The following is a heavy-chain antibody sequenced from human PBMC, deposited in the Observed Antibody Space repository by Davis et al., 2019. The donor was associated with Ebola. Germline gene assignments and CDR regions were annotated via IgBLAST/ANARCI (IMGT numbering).Heavy chain of an antibody. V-gene: IGHV3-23*01. CDR2: IRGSGGTT. CDR1: GFTFSSYA. J-gene: IGHJ5*02. Sequence: GESLKISCAASGFTFSSYAMSWVRQAPGKGLEWVSAIRGSGGTTYYGDSVKGRFTISRDNSKSTMYLQMSSLRAEDTAVYYCARDDWNQNWFDPWVQGTLVTVSS. CDR3: ARDDWNQNWFDP. D-gene: IGHD1-1*01.